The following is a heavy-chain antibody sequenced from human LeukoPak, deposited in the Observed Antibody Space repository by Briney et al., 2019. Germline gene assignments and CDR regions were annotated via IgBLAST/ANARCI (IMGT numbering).Heavy chain of an antibody. J-gene: IGHJ1*01. Sequence: GGSLRLSCVASGFTFSRHGMHWVRQAPGTGLEWVAVIGDTGRAKYYADSVEGRFTASRDNFKNTLYLEMNSLRYDDTALYYRARDLGENLIAEYFQHWGQGTLVTVSS. CDR3: ARDLGENLIAEYFQH. CDR1: GFTFSRHG. CDR2: IGDTGRAK. D-gene: IGHD1-14*01. V-gene: IGHV3-30*03.